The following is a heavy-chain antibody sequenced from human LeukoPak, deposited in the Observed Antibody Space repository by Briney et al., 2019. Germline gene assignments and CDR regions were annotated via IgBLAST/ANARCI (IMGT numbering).Heavy chain of an antibody. D-gene: IGHD4-17*01. V-gene: IGHV3-30*03. J-gene: IGHJ4*02. Sequence: EGSLRLSCAASGFTFSSYGMHWVRQAPGKGLEWVAVISYDGSNKYYADSVKGRFTISRDNSKNTLYLQMNSLRAEDTAVYYCASGMDYGDYDGDYWGQGTLVTVSS. CDR2: ISYDGSNK. CDR3: ASGMDYGDYDGDY. CDR1: GFTFSSYG.